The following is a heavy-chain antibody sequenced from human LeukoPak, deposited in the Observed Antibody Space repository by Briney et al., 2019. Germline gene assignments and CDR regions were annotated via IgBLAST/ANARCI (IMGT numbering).Heavy chain of an antibody. CDR2: ISGSGDSA. CDR1: GFTFSSYD. V-gene: IGHV3-23*01. CDR3: AKFSGSYYYYYAMDV. D-gene: IGHD1-26*01. J-gene: IGHJ6*02. Sequence: GGSLRLSCAASGFTFSSYDMTWVRQAPGKGLEWVSAISGSGDSAYYAASVKGRFTISRDNSKNTLYLQMDGLGAENTAVYYCAKFSGSYYYYYAMDVWGQGTTVTVSS.